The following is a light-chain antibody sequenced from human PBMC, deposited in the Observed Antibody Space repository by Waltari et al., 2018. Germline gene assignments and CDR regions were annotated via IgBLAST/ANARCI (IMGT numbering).Light chain of an antibody. J-gene: IGKJ2*01. V-gene: IGKV3-20*01. Sequence: VLTQSPGTLSLSPGERATLSCRASQSLTKRYLAWYQQIPGQAPRLLIYGASSRAAGIPDRFSGSGSGTDFTLTISRLEPDDFAVYYCQQYGSSVMYTFGQGTKLEIK. CDR2: GAS. CDR1: QSLTKRY. CDR3: QQYGSSVMYT.